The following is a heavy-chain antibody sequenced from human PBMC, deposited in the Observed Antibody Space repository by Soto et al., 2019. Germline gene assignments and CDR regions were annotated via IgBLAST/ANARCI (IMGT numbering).Heavy chain of an antibody. V-gene: IGHV4-39*01. CDR2: IYYSGST. CDR3: ARHRRTAASPGYFDY. CDR1: GGSISSSSYY. Sequence: SETLSLTCTVSGGSISSSSYYWGWIRQPPGKGLEWIGSIYYSGSTYYNPSLKSRVTISVDTSKNQFSLKLSSVTAADTAVYYCARHRRTAASPGYFDYWGQGTLVTVSS. D-gene: IGHD6-13*01. J-gene: IGHJ4*02.